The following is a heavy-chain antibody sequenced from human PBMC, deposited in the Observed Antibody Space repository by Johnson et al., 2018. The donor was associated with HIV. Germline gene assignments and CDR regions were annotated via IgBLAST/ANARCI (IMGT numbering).Heavy chain of an antibody. V-gene: IGHV3-7*05. CDR2: VKQGGSEK. CDR1: GFTFSSYW. J-gene: IGHJ3*02. Sequence: VLLVESGGGLVQPGGSLRLYCAASGFTFSSYWMSWVRQAPGKRLEWVANVKQGGSEKYSVDSVKGRFIISRDNANNSLYLQMNSLRAEDTAVYYCATLNGHAFDIWGQGTMVTVSS. CDR3: ATLNGHAFDI.